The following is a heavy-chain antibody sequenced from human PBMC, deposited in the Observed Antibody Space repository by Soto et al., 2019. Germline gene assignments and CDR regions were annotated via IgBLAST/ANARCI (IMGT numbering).Heavy chain of an antibody. CDR2: INPNSGGT. J-gene: IGHJ3*02. Sequence: ASAKVSCKAAGYSFTCDYMHWVRPAPGQGLEWMGWINPNSGGTNYAQKFQGWVTMTRDTSISTAYMELSRLRSDDTAVYYCARDWGYSSSSPAFDIWGQGTMVTVSS. V-gene: IGHV1-2*04. CDR1: GYSFTCDY. CDR3: ARDWGYSSSSPAFDI. D-gene: IGHD6-6*01.